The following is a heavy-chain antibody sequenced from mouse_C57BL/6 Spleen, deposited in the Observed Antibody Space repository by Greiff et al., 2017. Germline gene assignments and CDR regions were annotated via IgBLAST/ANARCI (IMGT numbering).Heavy chain of an antibody. V-gene: IGHV1-7*01. CDR1: GYTFTSYW. Sequence: QVQLQQSGADLVKPGASVKLSCKASGYTFTSYWMHWVKQRPGQGLEWIGYINPSSGYTKYNQKFKDKATLTADKSSSTAYMQLSSLTYEDSAVYYCALITTVGDLDYWGQGTTLTVSS. J-gene: IGHJ2*01. CDR2: INPSSGYT. CDR3: ALITTVGDLDY. D-gene: IGHD1-1*01.